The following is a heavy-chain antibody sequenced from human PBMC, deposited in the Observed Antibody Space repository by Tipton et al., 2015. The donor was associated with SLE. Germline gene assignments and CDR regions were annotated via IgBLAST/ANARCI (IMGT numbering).Heavy chain of an antibody. V-gene: IGHV3-23*01. CDR3: AKDPGDIVVVIAPGYFQH. D-gene: IGHD2-21*01. CDR1: GFTFSSYG. Sequence: LSLTCAASGFTFSSYGMSWVRQAPGKGLEWVSAISGSGGSTYYADSVKGRFTISRDNSKNTLYLQMNSLRAEDTAVYYCAKDPGDIVVVIAPGYFQHWGQGTLVTVSS. J-gene: IGHJ1*01. CDR2: ISGSGGST.